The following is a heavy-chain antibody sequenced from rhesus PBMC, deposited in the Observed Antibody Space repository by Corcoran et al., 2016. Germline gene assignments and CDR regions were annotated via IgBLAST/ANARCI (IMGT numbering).Heavy chain of an antibody. V-gene: IGHV3-8*01. D-gene: IGHD1-44*01. CDR2: INPEGGST. CDR3: TKAGSGNSFDY. CDR1: GVTLSGYL. Sequence: EVQLVESGGGLVQPGGSLRLAGVASGVTLSGYLMYWVRRGPGRGLGWVSAINPEGGSTWSTDSVKGRFTISKENAKNTLYLQMDSLRAEDTAVYYCTKAGSGNSFDYWGQGVLVTVSS. J-gene: IGHJ4*01.